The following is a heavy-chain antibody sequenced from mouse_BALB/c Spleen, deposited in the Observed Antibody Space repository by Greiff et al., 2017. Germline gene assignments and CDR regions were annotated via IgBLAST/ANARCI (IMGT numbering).Heavy chain of an antibody. CDR3: ARQEDYPYAMDY. J-gene: IGHJ4*01. Sequence: EVQLVESGGDLVKPGGSLKLSCAASGFTFSSYGMSWVRQTPDKRLEWVATISSGGSYTYYPDSVKGRFTISRDNAKNTLYLQMSSLKSEDTAMYYCARQEDYPYAMDYWGQGTSVTVSS. D-gene: IGHD2-4*01. CDR2: ISSGGSYT. V-gene: IGHV5-6*01. CDR1: GFTFSSYG.